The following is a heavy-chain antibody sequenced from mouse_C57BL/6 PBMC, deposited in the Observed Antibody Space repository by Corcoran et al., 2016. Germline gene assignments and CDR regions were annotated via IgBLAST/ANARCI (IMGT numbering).Heavy chain of an antibody. V-gene: IGHV1-62-2*01. CDR3: ARHETLPYYGSSHWYLDV. J-gene: IGHJ1*03. CDR2: FYPGSGSI. Sequence: QVQLQQSGAELVKPGASVKLSCKASGYTFTEYTIHWVKQRSGQGLEWIGWFYPGSGSIKYNEKFKDKATLTADKSSSTVYMELSRLTSEDSAVYFCARHETLPYYGSSHWYLDVWGTGTTVTVSS. CDR1: GYTFTEYT. D-gene: IGHD1-1*01.